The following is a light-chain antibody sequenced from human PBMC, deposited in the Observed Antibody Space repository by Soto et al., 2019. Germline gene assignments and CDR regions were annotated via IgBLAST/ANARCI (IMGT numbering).Light chain of an antibody. CDR2: DAS. Sequence: EIVLTQSPATLSLSPGERATLSCRASQSVGSYLAWYQQKPGQAPRLLIYDASNRATGIPARFGGSGSGTDFTLPISSLEPEDFAVYYCQQRTNWPPLTFGGGTKVEVK. CDR3: QQRTNWPPLT. CDR1: QSVGSY. V-gene: IGKV3-11*01. J-gene: IGKJ4*01.